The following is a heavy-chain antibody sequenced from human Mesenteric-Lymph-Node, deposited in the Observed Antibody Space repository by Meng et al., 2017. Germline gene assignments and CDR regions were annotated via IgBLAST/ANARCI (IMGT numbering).Heavy chain of an antibody. D-gene: IGHD3-22*01. CDR3: ARTHFYDSSNYGFDY. J-gene: IGHJ4*02. CDR2: ISYSGST. Sequence: QVQLQDSGPVLVKPPPTLPLTCTVSGGSSSSGDYYWSWIRQPPGKGLEWIGYISYSGSTYYNPSLKSRVTISVDTSKNQFSLKLSSVTAADTAVYYCARTHFYDSSNYGFDYWGQGTLVTVFS. CDR1: GGSSSSGDYY. V-gene: IGHV4-30-4*01.